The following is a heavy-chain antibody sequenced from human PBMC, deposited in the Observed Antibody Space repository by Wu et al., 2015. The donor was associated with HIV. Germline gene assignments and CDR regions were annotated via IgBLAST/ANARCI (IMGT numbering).Heavy chain of an antibody. J-gene: IGHJ6*02. V-gene: IGHV1-2*02. CDR3: ARHRSGGGSYHGMDV. CDR2: VNPNRGDT. CDR1: GYTFTDYY. D-gene: IGHD2-15*01. Sequence: QVQLVQSGAEVKKPGASVKVSCKTSGYTFTDYYLHWIRQAPGQGLEWMGWVNPNRGDTSSAQKFQARVTMTRDTSISTAYMELSGLTSDDSGVFYCARHRSGGGSYHGMDVWGQGTTVIVSS.